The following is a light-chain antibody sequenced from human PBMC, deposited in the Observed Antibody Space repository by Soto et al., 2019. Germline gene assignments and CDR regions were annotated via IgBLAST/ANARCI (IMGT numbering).Light chain of an antibody. J-gene: IGLJ1*01. CDR2: EVS. Sequence: QSALTQPPSASGSPGQSVTISCTGTSSDVGGYNYVSWYQQHPGKAPKLMIYEVSKRHSGVPDRFSGSKSGNTASLTVSGLQAEDEADYYCSSYAGSNNYVFGTGTKRTVL. V-gene: IGLV2-8*01. CDR3: SSYAGSNNYV. CDR1: SSDVGGYNY.